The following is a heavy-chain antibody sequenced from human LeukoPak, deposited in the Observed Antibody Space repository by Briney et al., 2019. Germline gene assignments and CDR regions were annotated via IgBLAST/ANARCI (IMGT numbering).Heavy chain of an antibody. D-gene: IGHD3-22*01. CDR1: GGSFRGYY. J-gene: IGHJ3*02. V-gene: IGHV4-59*01. CDR3: AREGENYYDSSGSPSDAFDI. Sequence: SETLSLTCAVYGGSFRGYYWSWIRQPPGKGLEWIGYIYYSGSTNYNPSLKSRVTISVDTSKNQFSLRLSSVTAADTAVYYCAREGENYYDSSGSPSDAFDIWGQGTMVTVSS. CDR2: IYYSGST.